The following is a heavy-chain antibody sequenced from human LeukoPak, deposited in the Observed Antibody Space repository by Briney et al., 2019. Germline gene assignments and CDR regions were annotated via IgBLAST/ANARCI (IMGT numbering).Heavy chain of an antibody. V-gene: IGHV1-18*01. CDR1: GYTFTSYG. CDR2: VSAYNGNT. CDR3: ARGSGYSIKGYYYYYGMDV. D-gene: IGHD6-13*01. J-gene: IGHJ6*02. Sequence: ASVKVSCKASGYTFTSYGISWVRQAPGQGLEWMGLVSAYNGNTNYAQKLQGRVTMTTDTSTSTAYMEMRSLRSDDTAVYYCARGSGYSIKGYYYYYGMDVWGQGTTVTVSS.